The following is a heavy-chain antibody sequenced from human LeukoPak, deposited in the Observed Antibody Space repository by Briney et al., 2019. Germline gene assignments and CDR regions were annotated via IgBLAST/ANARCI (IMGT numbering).Heavy chain of an antibody. V-gene: IGHV3-23*01. CDR1: GFTISSYD. D-gene: IGHD2-15*01. CDR3: AKISGAYCSGGSCYVDY. J-gene: IGHJ4*02. CDR2: ITDNGVST. Sequence: GGSLRLSCAASGFTISSYDMSWVRQAPGKGLEWVSSITDNGVSTYYADSVKGRFTISRDNSKNTLYLQMNNLRAEDTAVYYCAKISGAYCSGGSCYVDYWGQGTLVTVSS.